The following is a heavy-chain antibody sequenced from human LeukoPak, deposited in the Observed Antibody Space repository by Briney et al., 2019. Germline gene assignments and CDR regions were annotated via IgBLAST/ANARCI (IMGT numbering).Heavy chain of an antibody. CDR3: AKVGSSGWYRD. J-gene: IGHJ4*02. V-gene: IGHV3-23*01. D-gene: IGHD6-19*01. CDR2: ISGSGGST. Sequence: GGSLRHSCAASGFTFSSYAMSWVRQAPGKGLEWVSAISGSGGSTYYADSVKGRFTISRDNSKNTLYLQMNSLRAEDTAVYYCAKVGSSGWYRDWGQGTLVTVSS. CDR1: GFTFSSYA.